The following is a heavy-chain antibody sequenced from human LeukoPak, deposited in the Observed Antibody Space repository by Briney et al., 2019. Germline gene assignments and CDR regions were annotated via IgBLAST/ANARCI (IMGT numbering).Heavy chain of an antibody. CDR3: ASTPMVRGVIINPWPRNPAGY. V-gene: IGHV3-23*01. CDR1: GFTFSSYA. J-gene: IGHJ4*02. D-gene: IGHD3-10*01. CDR2: ISGSGGST. Sequence: GGSPRLSCAASGFTFSSYAMSWVRQAPGKGLEWVSAISGSGGSTYYADSVKGRFTISRDNSKNTLYLQMNSLRAEDTAVYYCASTPMVRGVIINPWPRNPAGYWGQGTLVTVSS.